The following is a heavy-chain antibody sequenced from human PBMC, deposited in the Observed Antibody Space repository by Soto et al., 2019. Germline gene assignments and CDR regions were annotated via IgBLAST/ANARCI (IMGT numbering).Heavy chain of an antibody. CDR3: AKDQYYFGSGSSA. V-gene: IGHV3-23*01. D-gene: IGHD3-10*01. CDR2: VSGSGSST. Sequence: GGSLRLSCAASGFTFSSYAVSWVRQAPGKGLEWVSTVSGSGSSTYYADSVKGRFTISRDNSRNTLYLQMNSLRAEDTALYYCAKDQYYFGSGSSAWGQGTLVTVSS. J-gene: IGHJ4*02. CDR1: GFTFSSYA.